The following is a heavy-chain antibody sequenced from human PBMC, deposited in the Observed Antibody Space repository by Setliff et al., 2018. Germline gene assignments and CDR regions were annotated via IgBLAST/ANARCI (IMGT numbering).Heavy chain of an antibody. CDR3: ARRVSVTGKEFGS. V-gene: IGHV5-51*01. D-gene: IGHD6-19*01. CDR1: GFSFTTDW. Sequence: GESLKLSCKGSGFSFTTDWIAWVRQKPGKGLEWVGIMFPANSDTRYSPSFEGQVTMSADNSINTAYLQWNSLKASDTAIYYCARRVSVTGKEFGSWGQGTLVTVSS. CDR2: MFPANSDT. J-gene: IGHJ4*02.